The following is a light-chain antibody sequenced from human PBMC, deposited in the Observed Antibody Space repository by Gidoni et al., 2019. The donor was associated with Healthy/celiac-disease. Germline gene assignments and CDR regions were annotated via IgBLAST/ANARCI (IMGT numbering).Light chain of an antibody. CDR2: AAS. CDR3: QQLNSYPRA. J-gene: IGKJ3*01. Sequence: IQLTPSPSPLSASVADRGTTTCRASQGISSYLAWYQQKPEKAPKLLIYAASTLQSGVPSRFSGSGSGTDFTLTISSLQAEDVATYYCQQLNSYPRAFGPGTKVDIK. V-gene: IGKV1-9*01. CDR1: QGISSY.